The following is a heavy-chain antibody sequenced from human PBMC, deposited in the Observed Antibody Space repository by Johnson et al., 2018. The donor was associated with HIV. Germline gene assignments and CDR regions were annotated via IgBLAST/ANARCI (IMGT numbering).Heavy chain of an antibody. CDR2: ISHDGSNK. J-gene: IGHJ3*02. Sequence: QVQLVESGGGAVQPGRSLRLSCAASGFTFSSYAMHWVRQAPGKGLEWVAVISHDGSNKYYADSVKGRFTISRDNAKNSLYLQMNSLRAEDTAVYYCARGGAYCGGDCNAFDIWGQGTMVTVSS. V-gene: IGHV3-30-3*01. CDR1: GFTFSSYA. CDR3: ARGGAYCGGDCNAFDI. D-gene: IGHD2-21*02.